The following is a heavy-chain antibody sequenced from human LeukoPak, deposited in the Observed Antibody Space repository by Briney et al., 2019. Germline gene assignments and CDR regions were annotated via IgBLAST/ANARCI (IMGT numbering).Heavy chain of an antibody. D-gene: IGHD4-11*01. CDR2: INPNSGGT. CDR3: ARAESSNWDAKYFFDY. J-gene: IGHJ4*02. CDR1: GGTFSSYA. Sequence: ASVKVSCKASGGTFSSYAISWMRQAPGQGLEWMGRINPNSGGTNYAQRFQGRVTMTRDTSISTAYMELSRLRSDDTAVYYCARAESSNWDAKYFFDYWGQGTLVTVSS. V-gene: IGHV1-2*06.